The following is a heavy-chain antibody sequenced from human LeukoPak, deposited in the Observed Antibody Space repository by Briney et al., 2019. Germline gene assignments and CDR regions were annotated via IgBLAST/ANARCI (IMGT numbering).Heavy chain of an antibody. D-gene: IGHD5-24*01. CDR2: INQDGSKT. CDR1: GFSFTSYR. CDR3: ARGVRSESTYNYFDL. V-gene: IGHV3-7*01. J-gene: IGHJ5*02. Sequence: GGSLRLSCAASGFSFTSYRMSWVRQAPEKGLEWVANINQDGSKTDYLDSVKGRFIIYRDHSKDSMYLQMNSLRADDTAVYYCARGVRSESTYNYFDLWGQGTLVIVSS.